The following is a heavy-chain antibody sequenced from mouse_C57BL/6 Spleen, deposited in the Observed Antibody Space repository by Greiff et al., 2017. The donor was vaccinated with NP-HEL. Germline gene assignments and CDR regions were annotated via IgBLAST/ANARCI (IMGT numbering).Heavy chain of an antibody. CDR1: YTFTDYYM. CDR3: RFPANWDAMEY. Sequence: VQLQQSGPELVKPGASVKMSCKASGYTFTDYYMHWVKQKPGKGLEWIGEIYPGSGNTYYNEKFKGKATLTADTSSSTAYMQLSSLTSVDSAVYFCARFPANWDAMEYWGQGTSVTVSS. D-gene: IGHD4-1*01. CDR2: YPGSGNTY. J-gene: IGHJ4*01. V-gene: IGHV1-83*01.